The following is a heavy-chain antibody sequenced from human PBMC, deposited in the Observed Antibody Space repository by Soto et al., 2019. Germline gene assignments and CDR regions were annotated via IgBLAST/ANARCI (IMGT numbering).Heavy chain of an antibody. V-gene: IGHV1-69*01. J-gene: IGHJ3*02. CDR3: ARARRDYYDSSGYYKTEAFDI. Sequence: QVQLVQSGAEVKKPGSSVKVSCKASGGTFSSYAISWVRQAPGQGLEWMGGIIPIFGTANYAQKFQGRVTITADESTSTADMELSSLRSEDTAVYYCARARRDYYDSSGYYKTEAFDIWGQGTMVTVSS. CDR1: GGTFSSYA. CDR2: IIPIFGTA. D-gene: IGHD3-22*01.